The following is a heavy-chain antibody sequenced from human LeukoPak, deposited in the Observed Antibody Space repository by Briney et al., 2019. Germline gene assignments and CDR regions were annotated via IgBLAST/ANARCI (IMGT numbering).Heavy chain of an antibody. V-gene: IGHV4-38-2*02. Sequence: SETLSLTCTVSGYSISSGYYWGWLRQPPGKGLEWVGSIYHSGSTYYNPSLKSRVTISVDTSKNQFSLKLSSVTAADTAVYYCAGGGVDTAMLDYWGQGTLVTVSS. CDR2: IYHSGST. CDR1: GYSISSGYY. CDR3: AGGGVDTAMLDY. J-gene: IGHJ4*02. D-gene: IGHD5-18*01.